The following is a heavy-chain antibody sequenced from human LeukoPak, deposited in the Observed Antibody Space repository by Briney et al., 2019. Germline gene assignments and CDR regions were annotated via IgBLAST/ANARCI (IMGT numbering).Heavy chain of an antibody. J-gene: IGHJ4*01. CDR2: LSGSGITT. V-gene: IGHV3-23*01. Sequence: GGSLRLSCAASGFTFSNSAMSWVRQAPGKGLEWVSTLSGSGITTYYADSVKGRITISRDNSKNTLYLQMNTLRAEDSALYYCAKGIYSSGWSYFDYWGHGTLVTVSS. CDR1: GFTFSNSA. D-gene: IGHD6-19*01. CDR3: AKGIYSSGWSYFDY.